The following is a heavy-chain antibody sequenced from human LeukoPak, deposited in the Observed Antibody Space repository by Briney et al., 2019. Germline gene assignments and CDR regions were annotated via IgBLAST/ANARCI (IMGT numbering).Heavy chain of an antibody. J-gene: IGHJ4*02. V-gene: IGHV3-30-3*01. Sequence: GGSLRLSCAASGFAFSSYAMHWVRQAPGKGLEWVAFISYDGSSIYYADSVKGRFTISRDSANNSLYLQMNSLRAEDTAVYYCARVYSANGYGSGYYDYWGQGTLVTVSS. CDR3: ARVYSANGYGSGYYDY. CDR1: GFAFSSYA. CDR2: ISYDGSSI. D-gene: IGHD3-10*01.